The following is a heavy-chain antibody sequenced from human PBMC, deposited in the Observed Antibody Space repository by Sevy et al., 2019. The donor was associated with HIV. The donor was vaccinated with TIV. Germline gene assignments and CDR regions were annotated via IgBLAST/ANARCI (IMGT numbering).Heavy chain of an antibody. CDR3: AGDWGRGVRDYIWGSYRSPFDY. J-gene: IGHJ4*02. CDR1: GYTFTSYG. Sequence: ASVKVSCKASGYTFTSYGISWVRQAPGQGLEWMGWISAYNGNTNYAQKLQGRVTMTTDTSTGTAYMELGGLRSEDTAVYYCAGDWGRGVRDYIWGSYRSPFDYWGQGTLVTVSS. CDR2: ISAYNGNT. D-gene: IGHD3-16*02. V-gene: IGHV1-18*01.